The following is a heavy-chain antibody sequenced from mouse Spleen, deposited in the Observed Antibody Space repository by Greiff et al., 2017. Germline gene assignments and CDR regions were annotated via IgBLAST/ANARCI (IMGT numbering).Heavy chain of an antibody. CDR2: ISSGGSYT. D-gene: IGHD3-1*01. CDR1: GFTFSSYA. V-gene: IGHV5-9-4*01. CDR3: ARGSSGPAWFAY. Sequence: EVKLVESGGGLVKPGGSLKLSCAASGFTFSSYAMSWVRQSPEKRLEWVAEISSGGSYTYYPDTVTGRFTISRDNAKNTLYLEMSSLRSEDTAMYYCARGSSGPAWFAYWGQGTLVTVSA. J-gene: IGHJ3*01.